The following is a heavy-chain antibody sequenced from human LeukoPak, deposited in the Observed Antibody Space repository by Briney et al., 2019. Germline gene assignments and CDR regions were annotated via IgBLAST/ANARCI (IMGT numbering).Heavy chain of an antibody. CDR3: ARQGSGWFYVDY. J-gene: IGHJ4*02. CDR2: IYPADSDT. D-gene: IGHD2/OR15-2a*01. Sequence: GESLKISCKGSEYSFTTYWIAWVRQMPGKALEWMGIIYPADSDTRYSPSFQGQVTISADKSISTAYLQWSSLKASDTAMYYCARQGSGWFYVDYWGQGTLVTVSS. V-gene: IGHV5-51*01. CDR1: EYSFTTYW.